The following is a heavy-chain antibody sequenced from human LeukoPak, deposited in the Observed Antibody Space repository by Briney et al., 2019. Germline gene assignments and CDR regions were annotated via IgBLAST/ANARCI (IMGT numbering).Heavy chain of an antibody. J-gene: IGHJ6*03. V-gene: IGHV3-74*01. D-gene: IGHD1-26*01. CDR1: GFTFSSYW. Sequence: PGGSLRLSCAASGFTFSSYWMHWVRQAPGKGLVWVSRINSDGSSTSYADSVKGRFTISRDNAKNTLYLQMNSLRAEDTAVYYCARDQGGVGDAYYYYYMDVWGKGTTVTVSS. CDR2: INSDGSST. CDR3: ARDQGGVGDAYYYYYMDV.